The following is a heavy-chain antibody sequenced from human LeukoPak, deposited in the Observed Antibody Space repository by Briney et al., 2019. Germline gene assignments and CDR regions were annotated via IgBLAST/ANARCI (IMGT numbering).Heavy chain of an antibody. CDR1: GGTFSSYA. V-gene: IGHV1-69*05. Sequence: SVKVSCKASGGTFSSYAISWVRQAPGQGLEWMGGIIPIFGTANYAQKFQGRVTITTDESTSTAYMELSSLRSEDTAVYYCARAGPLRFLEWFPKTGYDYWGQGALVTVSS. CDR2: IIPIFGTA. J-gene: IGHJ4*02. D-gene: IGHD3-3*01. CDR3: ARAGPLRFLEWFPKTGYDY.